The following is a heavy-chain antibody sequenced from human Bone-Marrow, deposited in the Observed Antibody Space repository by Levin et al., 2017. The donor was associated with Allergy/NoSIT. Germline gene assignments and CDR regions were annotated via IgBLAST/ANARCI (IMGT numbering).Heavy chain of an antibody. CDR3: TRLADNWNYPQFDY. J-gene: IGHJ4*02. Sequence: LSLTCAASGFTFRGSAMHWVRQASGKGLEWVGRIRSKANSYATAYAASVKGRFTISRDDSKNTAYLQMNSLKTEDTAVYYCTRLADNWNYPQFDYWGQGTLVTVSS. V-gene: IGHV3-73*01. CDR1: GFTFRGSA. CDR2: IRSKANSYAT. D-gene: IGHD1-7*01.